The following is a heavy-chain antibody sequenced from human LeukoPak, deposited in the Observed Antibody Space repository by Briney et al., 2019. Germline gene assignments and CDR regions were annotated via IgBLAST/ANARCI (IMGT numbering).Heavy chain of an antibody. CDR3: ARDLAMGRLLTYMDV. V-gene: IGHV4-39*07. J-gene: IGHJ6*03. CDR2: VYYSGST. D-gene: IGHD4/OR15-4a*01. Sequence: SETLSLTCAVSGASISGSGYYWGWIRQPPGKGLEWIGNVYYSGSTSYNTSLKSRATISVDTPMNQFSLKLSSVTAADTAVYYGARDLAMGRLLTYMDVWGKGTTVTVSS. CDR1: GASISGSGYY.